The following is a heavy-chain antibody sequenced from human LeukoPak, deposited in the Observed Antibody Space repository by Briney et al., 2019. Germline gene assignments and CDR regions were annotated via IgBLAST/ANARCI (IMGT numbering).Heavy chain of an antibody. CDR1: GFTFSSYW. D-gene: IGHD1-20*01. CDR2: INSDGSST. V-gene: IGHV3-74*01. CDR3: ARAGITGIYYYYYYMDV. J-gene: IGHJ6*03. Sequence: GGSLRLSCAASGFTFSSYWMHLVRQAPGKGLVWVSRINSDGSSTSYADSAKGRFTISRDNAKNTLYLQMNSLRAEDTAVYYCARAGITGIYYYYYYMDVWGKGTTVTVSS.